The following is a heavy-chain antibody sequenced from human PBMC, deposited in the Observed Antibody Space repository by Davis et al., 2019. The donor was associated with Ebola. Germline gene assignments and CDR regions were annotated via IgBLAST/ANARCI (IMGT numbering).Heavy chain of an antibody. CDR2: LFQSVST. V-gene: IGHV4-38-2*02. J-gene: IGHJ4*02. Sequence: SETLSLTCTVSGYSIRSGYYWGWIRQPPGKGLEWIGSLFQSVSTYYNPSLESRLNISIDTSKNQLSLELTSVTAADTAVYYCARVLPGGIIGYWGQGTLVTVSS. D-gene: IGHD3-16*01. CDR3: ARVLPGGIIGY. CDR1: GYSIRSGYY.